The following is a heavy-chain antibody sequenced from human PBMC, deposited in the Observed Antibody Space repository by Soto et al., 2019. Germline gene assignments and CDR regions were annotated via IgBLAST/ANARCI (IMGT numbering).Heavy chain of an antibody. J-gene: IGHJ5*02. Sequence: GGSLRLSCAGCGFTFGDSYTSWIRQAPGKGLEWLSYISPGSRYPAYADSVKGRFTISRDNAKRSLYLQMMSLTAEDTAIYYCVRGGGGGLFDPWGQGTMVTVSS. D-gene: IGHD2-15*01. CDR3: VRGGGGGLFDP. V-gene: IGHV3-11*06. CDR1: GFTFGDSY. CDR2: ISPGSRYP.